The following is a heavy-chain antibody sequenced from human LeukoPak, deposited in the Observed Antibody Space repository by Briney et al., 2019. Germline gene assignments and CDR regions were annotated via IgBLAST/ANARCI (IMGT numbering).Heavy chain of an antibody. J-gene: IGHJ4*02. CDR2: IYPADSDT. CDR3: ARPRDSSGYYAY. CDR1: GYSFTKYW. V-gene: IGHV5-51*01. Sequence: GESLKISCKGSGYSFTKYWIAWVRQMPGKGLEWMGIIYPADSDTRYSPSFQGQVTISADKSISTAYLQWSSLKASDTAMYYCARPRDSSGYYAYWGQGTLVTVSS. D-gene: IGHD3-22*01.